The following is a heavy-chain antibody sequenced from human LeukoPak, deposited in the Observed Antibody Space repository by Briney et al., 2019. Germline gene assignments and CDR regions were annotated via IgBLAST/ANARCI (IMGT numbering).Heavy chain of an antibody. V-gene: IGHV4-59*08. CDR2: IHHSGST. CDR3: AGSGWSFDAFDF. D-gene: IGHD6-19*01. CDR1: GGSISSYY. J-gene: IGHJ3*01. Sequence: SETLSLTCTVSGGSISSYYWSWIRKPPGKGLKWIGYIHHSGSTNYSPSLKSRVTISVDTSKNRFSLRLSSLTAADTAVYFCAGSGWSFDAFDFWGQGTMVTVSS.